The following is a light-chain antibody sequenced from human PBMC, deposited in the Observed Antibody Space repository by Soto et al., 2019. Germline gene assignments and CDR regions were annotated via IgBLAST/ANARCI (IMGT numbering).Light chain of an antibody. V-gene: IGLV1-40*01. J-gene: IGLJ1*01. CDR2: GNS. Sequence: QSVLTQPPSVSGAPGQRVTISCTGSSSNIGAGYDVHWYQQLPGTAPKLLIYGNSNRPSGVPDRFSGSKSGTSASLAITGLQAEVEADYYCQSYDSSLRDYVFGTGTKLTFL. CDR3: QSYDSSLRDYV. CDR1: SSNIGAGYD.